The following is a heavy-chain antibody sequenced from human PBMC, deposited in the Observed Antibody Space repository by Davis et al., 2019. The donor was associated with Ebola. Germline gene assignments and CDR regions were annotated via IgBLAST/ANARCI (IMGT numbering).Heavy chain of an antibody. Sequence: ASVKVSCKASGYTFTGYYMHWVRQAPGQGLEWMGRINPNSGGTDSGQKFQGRVTMTRDTSIRTVYMELSRLRSDDTAVYYCVTPGIAVGFDSWGQGTLVTVSS. CDR1: GYTFTGYY. J-gene: IGHJ4*02. CDR2: INPNSGGT. D-gene: IGHD6-19*01. CDR3: VTPGIAVGFDS. V-gene: IGHV1-2*06.